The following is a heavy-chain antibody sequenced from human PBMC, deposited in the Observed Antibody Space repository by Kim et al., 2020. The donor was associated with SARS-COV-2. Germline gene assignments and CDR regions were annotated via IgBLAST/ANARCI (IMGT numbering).Heavy chain of an antibody. CDR1: GFTFSSYA. CDR3: ARDQSQDYGENWFDP. V-gene: IGHV3-64*01. Sequence: GGSLRLSCAASGFTFSSYAMHWVRQAPGKGLEYVSAISSNGGSTYYANSVKGRFTISRDNSKNTLYLQMGSLRAEDMAVYYCARDQSQDYGENWFDPWGQGTLVTVSS. CDR2: ISSNGGST. J-gene: IGHJ5*02. D-gene: IGHD4-17*01.